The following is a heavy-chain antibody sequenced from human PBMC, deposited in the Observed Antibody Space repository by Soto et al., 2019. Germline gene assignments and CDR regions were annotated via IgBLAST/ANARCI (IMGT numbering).Heavy chain of an antibody. D-gene: IGHD6-6*01. CDR2: ISPDGGNQ. CDR1: GYIFSDYA. Sequence: GGSLRLSCVASGYIFSDYAMHWAREAPGKGLVWVALISPDGGNQYYSESAKGRFTISRDNSKNTLYLQMNDLRPDDTALYYCARENSRIAPRLFQHWGHGSLVTVSS. CDR3: ARENSRIAPRLFQH. V-gene: IGHV3-30-3*01. J-gene: IGHJ1*01.